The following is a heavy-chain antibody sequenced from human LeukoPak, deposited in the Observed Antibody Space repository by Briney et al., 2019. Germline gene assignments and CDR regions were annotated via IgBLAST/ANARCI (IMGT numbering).Heavy chain of an antibody. J-gene: IGHJ4*02. CDR3: ARDLANTGWYTFDY. Sequence: SQTLSVTCDTSGDSVSSINGAWNWIRQSPSRGLEWLGRTYYRSKWYNENAESMKGRMTITPDTSNNRFSLQLNSVTPDDTAVYYCARDLANTGWYTFDYWGQGTLVTVSS. CDR2: TYYRSKWYN. V-gene: IGHV6-1*01. CDR1: GDSVSSINGA. D-gene: IGHD6-19*01.